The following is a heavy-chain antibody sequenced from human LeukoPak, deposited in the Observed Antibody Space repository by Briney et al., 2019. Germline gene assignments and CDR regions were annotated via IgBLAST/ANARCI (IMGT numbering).Heavy chain of an antibody. V-gene: IGHV4-59*12. D-gene: IGHD3-22*01. CDR3: ARGIPGYFGTSGYYYEY. J-gene: IGHJ4*02. CDR2: IYYSGST. CDR1: GGSISSYY. Sequence: SETLSLTCTVSGGSISSYYWSWIRQPPGKGLKWIGYIYYSGSTNYNPSLKSRATISVDYSRNQFSLGLSSVTAADTAVYYCARGIPGYFGTSGYYYEYWGQGTLVTVSS.